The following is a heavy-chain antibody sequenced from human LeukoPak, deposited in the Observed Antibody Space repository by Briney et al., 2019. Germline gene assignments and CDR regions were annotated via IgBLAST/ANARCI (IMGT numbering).Heavy chain of an antibody. Sequence: KESGPTQVKPTQTLTLTCTFSGVSLSTSGGGVGWIRQPPGKALEWLALIYWNDDKRYSPSLKSRLTITKDTSKNQVVLTMTNMDPVDTATYYCAHRRHDILTGYLNYFDYWGQGTLVTVSS. D-gene: IGHD3-9*01. V-gene: IGHV2-5*01. CDR2: IYWNDDK. CDR3: AHRRHDILTGYLNYFDY. CDR1: GVSLSTSGGG. J-gene: IGHJ4*02.